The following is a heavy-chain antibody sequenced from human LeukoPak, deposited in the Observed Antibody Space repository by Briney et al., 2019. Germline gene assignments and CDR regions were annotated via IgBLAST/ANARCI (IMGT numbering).Heavy chain of an antibody. Sequence: GGSLRLSCAASGFTFSNYGMSWVRQAPGKGLEWVSTISISGGDTYYADSVKGRFTISRDNSKNTLYLQMNSLRAEDTSVYYCARDSRGYSYGLVYYYYGMDVWGQGTTVTVSS. CDR2: ISISGGDT. D-gene: IGHD5-18*01. V-gene: IGHV3-23*01. CDR1: GFTFSNYG. J-gene: IGHJ6*02. CDR3: ARDSRGYSYGLVYYYYGMDV.